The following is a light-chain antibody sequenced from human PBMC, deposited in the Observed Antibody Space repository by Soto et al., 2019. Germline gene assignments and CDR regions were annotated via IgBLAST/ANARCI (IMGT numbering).Light chain of an antibody. CDR2: SAF. J-gene: IGKJ5*01. CDR1: QGITNF. CDR3: QQGSTTPIT. V-gene: IGKV1-NL1*01. Sequence: DRQMSKSPASLSASVGDRVSITWRASQGITNFLAWYQQKPGEAPRLLVYSAFRIQSGVPSRFNASGSGTDFTLSISSLQPEDFSTYYCQQGSTTPITFGLGTRLEIK.